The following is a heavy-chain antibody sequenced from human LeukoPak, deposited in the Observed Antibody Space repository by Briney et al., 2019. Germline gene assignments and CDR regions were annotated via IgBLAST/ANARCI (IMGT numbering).Heavy chain of an antibody. CDR3: ARRDTDASRNKSHFDF. CDR2: ISGSGRKT. J-gene: IGHJ4*02. D-gene: IGHD2-2*01. Sequence: GGSLRLSCAASGFTFSSYVMSWVRQAPGKGLEWVSTISGSGRKTYSADSVKGRFTISRDNSKNTLYLQMNSLRAEDTAIYYCARRDTDASRNKSHFDFCGQGPLVTVSS. CDR1: GFTFSSYV. V-gene: IGHV3-23*01.